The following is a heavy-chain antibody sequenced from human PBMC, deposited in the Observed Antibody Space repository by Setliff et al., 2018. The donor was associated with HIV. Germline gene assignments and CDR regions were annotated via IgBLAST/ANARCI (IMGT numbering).Heavy chain of an antibody. CDR3: ARHPLSRRRGTTVTTVGAFDI. J-gene: IGHJ3*02. CDR1: GGSISSHY. D-gene: IGHD4-17*01. Sequence: SETLSLTCTVSGGSISSHYWNWIRQPPGKGLEWIGHMYYSGSATNYNPSLQSRVTMSADTSKNQFFLRLSSVTAADTGVYYCARHPLSRRRGTTVTTVGAFDIWGQGTMVTVSS. CDR2: MYYSGSAT. V-gene: IGHV4-59*08.